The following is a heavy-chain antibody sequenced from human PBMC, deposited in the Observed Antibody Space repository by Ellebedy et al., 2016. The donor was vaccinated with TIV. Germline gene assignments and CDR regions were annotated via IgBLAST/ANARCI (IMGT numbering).Heavy chain of an antibody. D-gene: IGHD1-26*01. CDR2: FDPEDGET. V-gene: IGHV1-24*01. J-gene: IGHJ3*02. Sequence: AASVKVSCKVSGYTLTDLSMHWARQAPGKGLEWMGGFDPEDGETIYAQKFQGRVTMTEESSTDTAYMELSSLRSEDTAVYYCATIPSGSRRADAFEIWGQGTMVTVSS. CDR1: GYTLTDLS. CDR3: ATIPSGSRRADAFEI.